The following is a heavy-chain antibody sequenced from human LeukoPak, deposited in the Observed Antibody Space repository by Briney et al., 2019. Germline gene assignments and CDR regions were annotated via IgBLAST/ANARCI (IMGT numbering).Heavy chain of an antibody. CDR3: ARSFSLAGLAAAGIHYCMDV. CDR2: INPSGGST. Sequence: ASVKVSCKASGYTFTSYYMHWVRQAPGQGLEWMGIINPSGGSTSYAQKFQGRVTMTRDMSTSTVYMELSSLRFEDTAVYYCARSFSLAGLAAAGIHYCMDVWGKGTTVTVSS. CDR1: GYTFTSYY. D-gene: IGHD6-13*01. V-gene: IGHV1-46*01. J-gene: IGHJ6*03.